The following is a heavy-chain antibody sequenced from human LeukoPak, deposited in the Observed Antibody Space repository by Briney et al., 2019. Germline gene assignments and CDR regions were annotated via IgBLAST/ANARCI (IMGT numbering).Heavy chain of an antibody. CDR3: AREPHSSTWYGVWVDY. CDR2: ISSNGGST. Sequence: HPGGSLRLSCAASGFTFSSYAMHWVRQAPGKGLEYVSAISSNGGSTYYANSMKGRFTISRDNSKNTLYLQMGSLRAEDMAVYYCAREPHSSTWYGVWVDYWGQGTLVTVSS. V-gene: IGHV3-64*01. CDR1: GFTFSSYA. J-gene: IGHJ4*02. D-gene: IGHD6-13*01.